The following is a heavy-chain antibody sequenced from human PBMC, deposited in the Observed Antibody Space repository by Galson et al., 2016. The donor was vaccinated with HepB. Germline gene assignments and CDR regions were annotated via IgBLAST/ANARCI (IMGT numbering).Heavy chain of an antibody. Sequence: SETLSLTCNVSGSSLSSAYYWGWIRQPPGKGLEWVGTIFLTGSTYDNPSLKSRITMSLDTSKNQFSLRLHSVTAADTAFYYCHGRIAAPGWGASYDMDVWGQGTTVTVSS. CDR3: HGRIAAPGWGASYDMDV. J-gene: IGHJ6*02. CDR1: GSSLSSAYY. V-gene: IGHV4-38-2*02. D-gene: IGHD6-13*01. CDR2: IFLTGST.